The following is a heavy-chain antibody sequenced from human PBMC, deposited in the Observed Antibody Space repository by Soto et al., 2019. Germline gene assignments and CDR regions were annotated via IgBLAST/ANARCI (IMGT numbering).Heavy chain of an antibody. Sequence: SVKVSCKASGGTFSSYAISWVRQAPGQGLEWMGGIIPIFGTANYAQKFQGRVTITADESTSTAYMEPSSLRSEDTAVYYCARSDYGDYADYYYGMDVWGQGTTVTVSS. V-gene: IGHV1-69*13. CDR1: GGTFSSYA. CDR2: IIPIFGTA. CDR3: ARSDYGDYADYYYGMDV. J-gene: IGHJ6*02. D-gene: IGHD4-17*01.